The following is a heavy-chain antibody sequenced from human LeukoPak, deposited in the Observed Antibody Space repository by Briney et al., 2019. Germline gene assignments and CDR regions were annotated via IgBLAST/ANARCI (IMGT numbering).Heavy chain of an antibody. J-gene: IGHJ5*02. D-gene: IGHD5-12*01. CDR2: ISSSVSTV. V-gene: IGHV3-11*01. CDR3: ARDLGGYSAYNANWFDP. CDR1: GFTLSDYY. Sequence: SLRLSCAASGFTLSDYYFSWIRHAPGKGLGWVSFISSSVSTVYYADSVRGRLTISRDNAKNSPYLDMDRLRAEDTAIYYCARDLGGYSAYNANWFDPWGEGTLVTVSS.